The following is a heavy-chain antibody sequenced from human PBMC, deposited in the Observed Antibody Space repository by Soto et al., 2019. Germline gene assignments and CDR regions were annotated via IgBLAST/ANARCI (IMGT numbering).Heavy chain of an antibody. J-gene: IGHJ4*02. CDR2: MYYGGST. CDR1: GGSIGSDSYF. CDR3: ARLLEALTTSDS. D-gene: IGHD4-17*01. Sequence: PSETLSVTCTVSGGSIGSDSYFWGWIRQPPGKGLEWIWSMYYGGSTFYTPSLKSRVTISVDTSKNHFSLKLSSVTAADTAIYYCARLLEALTTSDSWGQGTLVTVSS. V-gene: IGHV4-39*01.